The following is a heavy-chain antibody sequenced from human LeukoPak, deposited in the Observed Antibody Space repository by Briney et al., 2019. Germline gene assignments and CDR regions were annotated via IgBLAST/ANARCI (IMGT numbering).Heavy chain of an antibody. CDR1: GFTFSNYG. J-gene: IGHJ4*02. CDR3: ARVAPIYSSSLYYLDS. CDR2: IWYDGSNK. D-gene: IGHD6-13*01. V-gene: IGHV3-33*01. Sequence: AGGSLRLSCAAPGFTFSNYGMHWVRQAPGKGLEWVAVIWYDGSNKYYADSVKGRFTISRDNSKNTVYLQMNSLRAEDTAVYYCARVAPIYSSSLYYLDSWGQGTLVTVSS.